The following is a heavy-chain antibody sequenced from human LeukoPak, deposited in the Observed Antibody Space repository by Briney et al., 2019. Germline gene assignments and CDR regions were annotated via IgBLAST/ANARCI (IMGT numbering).Heavy chain of an antibody. Sequence: GGSLRLSCAASGFTFSSYWMHWVRQAPGKGLVWVSRINNDGSSTSYADSVKGRFTISRDNAKSTLYLQMNSLRAEDTAVYYRARAAYSRGWANWFDPWGQGTLVTVSS. D-gene: IGHD6-19*01. V-gene: IGHV3-74*01. CDR3: ARAAYSRGWANWFDP. J-gene: IGHJ5*02. CDR2: INNDGSST. CDR1: GFTFSSYW.